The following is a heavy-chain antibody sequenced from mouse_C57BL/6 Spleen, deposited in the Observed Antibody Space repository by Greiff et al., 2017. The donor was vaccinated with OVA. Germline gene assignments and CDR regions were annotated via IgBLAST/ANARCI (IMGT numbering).Heavy chain of an antibody. CDR3: ARKAYDYDGYYYAMDY. CDR2: INPNNGGT. Sequence: EVQLQQSGPELVKPGASVKISCKASGYTFTDYYMNWVKQSHGKSLEWIGDINPNNGGTSYNQKFKGKATLTVDKSSSTAYMELRSLTSEDSAVYYCARKAYDYDGYYYAMDYWGQGTSVTVSS. V-gene: IGHV1-26*01. CDR1: GYTFTDYY. D-gene: IGHD2-4*01. J-gene: IGHJ4*01.